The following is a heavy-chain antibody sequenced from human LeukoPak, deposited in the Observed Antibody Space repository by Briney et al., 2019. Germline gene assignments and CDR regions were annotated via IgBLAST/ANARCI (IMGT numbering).Heavy chain of an antibody. Sequence: GGSLRLSCAASGFTFSSYGMHWVRQAPGKGLEWVANIKQDGSEKYYVDSVKGRFTISRDNAKNSLYLQMNSLRAEDTAVYYCARAPSPLWFGAYYFDYWGQGTLVTVSS. J-gene: IGHJ4*02. CDR2: IKQDGSEK. CDR1: GFTFSSYG. D-gene: IGHD3-10*01. CDR3: ARAPSPLWFGAYYFDY. V-gene: IGHV3-7*01.